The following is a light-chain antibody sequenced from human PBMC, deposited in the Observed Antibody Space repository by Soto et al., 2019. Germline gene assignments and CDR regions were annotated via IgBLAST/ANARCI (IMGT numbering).Light chain of an antibody. Sequence: EIVLTQSPGTLSLSPGETATLSCRASQRVSKSYLAWYQKKPGQAHRLLIYVPSNRAAGIHDSLSVSGSGTDFTLTIIRLEPEDFAVYLRQLCGGSPPFTFGQGTKVDI. CDR3: QLCGGSPPFT. CDR1: QRVSKSY. CDR2: VPS. V-gene: IGKV3-20*01. J-gene: IGKJ2*01.